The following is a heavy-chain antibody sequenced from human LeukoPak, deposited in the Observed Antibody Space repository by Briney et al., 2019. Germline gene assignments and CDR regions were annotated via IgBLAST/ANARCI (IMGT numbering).Heavy chain of an antibody. CDR3: ATRGSPEYQLLPDY. Sequence: GGSLRLSCAASGFTFSSYSMNWVRQAPGKGLEWVSSISSSSSYIYYADSVKGRFTISRDNAKNSLYLQMNSLRAGDTAVYYCATRGSPEYQLLPDYWGQGTLVTVSS. CDR1: GFTFSSYS. J-gene: IGHJ4*02. V-gene: IGHV3-21*01. CDR2: ISSSSSYI. D-gene: IGHD2-2*01.